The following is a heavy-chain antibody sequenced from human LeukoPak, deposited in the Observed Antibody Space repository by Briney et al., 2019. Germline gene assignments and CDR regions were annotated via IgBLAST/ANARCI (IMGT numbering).Heavy chain of an antibody. V-gene: IGHV4-59*01. D-gene: IGHD3-10*01. CDR1: GDSIINYY. J-gene: IGHJ4*02. CDR3: ARGTFGESLVYFDF. CDR2: ISYSGST. Sequence: SETLSLTCTVSGDSIINYYWSWIRQPPGKGLEWIGHISYSGSTHYNPSLKSRVTISLDVSKSQFSLGLASVSTADSAVYYCARGTFGESLVYFDFWGQGTLVTVSS.